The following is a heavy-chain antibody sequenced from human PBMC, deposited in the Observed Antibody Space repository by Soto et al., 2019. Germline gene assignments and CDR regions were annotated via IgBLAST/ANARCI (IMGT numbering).Heavy chain of an antibody. Sequence: GGSLRLSCAASGFTFSSYSMNWVRQAPGKGLEWVSSISSSSSYIYYADSVKGRFTISRDNAKNSLYLQMNSLRAEDTAVYYCARVPPPEDDYGEVEPWGQGTLVTVSS. D-gene: IGHD4-17*01. CDR1: GFTFSSYS. CDR3: ARVPPPEDDYGEVEP. J-gene: IGHJ5*02. CDR2: ISSSSSYI. V-gene: IGHV3-21*01.